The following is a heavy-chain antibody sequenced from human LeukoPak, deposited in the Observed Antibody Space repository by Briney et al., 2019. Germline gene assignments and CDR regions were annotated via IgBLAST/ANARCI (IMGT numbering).Heavy chain of an antibody. Sequence: SETLSLTCTVSGGSISRSSYYWSWVRQPAGKGLEWIGRIYASGSTNYNPSLKSRVTISVDTSKNQLSLKLSSVTAADTAVYYCARGFEYYYGSGSLGWFDPWGQGTLVTVSS. J-gene: IGHJ5*02. V-gene: IGHV4-61*02. CDR1: GGSISRSSYY. D-gene: IGHD3-10*01. CDR2: IYASGST. CDR3: ARGFEYYYGSGSLGWFDP.